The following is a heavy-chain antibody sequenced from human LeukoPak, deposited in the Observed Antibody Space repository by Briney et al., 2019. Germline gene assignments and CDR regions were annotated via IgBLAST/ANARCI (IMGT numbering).Heavy chain of an antibody. D-gene: IGHD3-16*01. Sequence: SETLSLTCTVSGGSISSGGYYWSWIRQHPGKGLEWIGYIYYSGSTYYNPSLKSRVTISVDTSKNQFSLKLSSVTAADTAVYYCARGDYDYVFDYWGQGTLVTVSS. CDR2: IYYSGST. V-gene: IGHV4-31*03. CDR3: ARGDYDYVFDY. CDR1: GGSISSGGYY. J-gene: IGHJ4*02.